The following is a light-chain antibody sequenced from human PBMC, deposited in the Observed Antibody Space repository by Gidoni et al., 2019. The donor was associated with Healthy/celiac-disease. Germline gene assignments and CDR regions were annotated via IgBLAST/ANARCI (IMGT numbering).Light chain of an antibody. Sequence: EIVMTQSPATLSVSPGERATLSCRASQIGSSNLAWDQQKPGQAPRLLIYGASTRATGIPARFSGSGSGTEFTLTISSLQSEDFAVYYCQQYNNWPPLTFGGGTKVEIK. J-gene: IGKJ4*01. CDR2: GAS. V-gene: IGKV3-15*01. CDR3: QQYNNWPPLT. CDR1: QIGSSN.